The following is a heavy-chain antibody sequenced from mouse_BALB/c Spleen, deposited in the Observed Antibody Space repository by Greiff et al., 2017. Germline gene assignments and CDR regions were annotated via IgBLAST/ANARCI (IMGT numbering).Heavy chain of an antibody. CDR3: TRSGDYDYYAMDY. V-gene: IGHV1S22*01. D-gene: IGHD2-4*01. Sequence: KQPGSELVRPGASVKLSCKASGYTFTSYWMHWVKQRPGQGLEWIGNIYPGSGSTNYDEKFKSKATLTVDTSSSTAYMQLSSLTSEDSAVYYCTRSGDYDYYAMDYWGQGTSVTVSS. CDR1: GYTFTSYW. CDR2: IYPGSGST. J-gene: IGHJ4*01.